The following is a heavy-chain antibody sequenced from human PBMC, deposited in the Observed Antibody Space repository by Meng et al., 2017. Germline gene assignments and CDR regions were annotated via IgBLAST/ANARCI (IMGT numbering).Heavy chain of an antibody. V-gene: IGHV1-18*01. J-gene: IGHJ4*02. CDR3: AKVRTTVKSGGGDH. CDR2: VSTLNGNS. D-gene: IGHD4-17*01. CDR1: GYTFSHYG. Sequence: QVHVVQSGAEVKKPGESVKVPCEASGYTFSHYGINWVRQAPGQGLEWMGWVSTLNGNSHYAEKFKGRLTMTADTSTAYMELKSLTSDDTAFYYGAKVRTTVKSGGGDHWCQGTLVTVSS.